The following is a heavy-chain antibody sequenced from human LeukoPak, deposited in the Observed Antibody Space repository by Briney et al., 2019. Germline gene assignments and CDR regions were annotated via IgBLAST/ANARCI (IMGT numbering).Heavy chain of an antibody. J-gene: IGHJ4*02. CDR3: ARDDDFWSARGWYFDY. CDR1: GGTFSSYA. Sequence: SVKVSCKASGGTFSSYAISWVRQAPGQGLEWMGRIIPILGIANYAQKFQGRVTITADTSTSTAYMELRSLRSDDTAVYYCARDDDFWSARGWYFDYWGQGTLVTVSS. CDR2: IIPILGIA. V-gene: IGHV1-69*04. D-gene: IGHD3-3*01.